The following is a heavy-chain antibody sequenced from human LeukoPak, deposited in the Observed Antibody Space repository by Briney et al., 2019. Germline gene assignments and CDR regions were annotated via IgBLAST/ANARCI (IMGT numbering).Heavy chain of an antibody. D-gene: IGHD1-14*01. Sequence: SGGSLRLSCIGSGFDFSGSGIHWVRQASGKGLEWIGRIRSKANNYTTAYITSVKGRFTVARDDSKNTAYLQMNSLKTEDTAMYYCTTHDPDTGLCDHWGHGALVSVSS. CDR2: IRSKANNYTT. J-gene: IGHJ4*01. CDR3: TTHDPDTGLCDH. V-gene: IGHV3-73*01. CDR1: GFDFSGSG.